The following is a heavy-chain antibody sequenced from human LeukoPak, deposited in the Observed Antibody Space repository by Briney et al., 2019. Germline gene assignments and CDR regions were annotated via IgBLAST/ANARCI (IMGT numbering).Heavy chain of an antibody. CDR2: ILDDGSNK. D-gene: IGHD3-10*01. CDR3: AKSAPVENYGSGSYYPGIDY. Sequence: GGSLRLSCAASGFTFSSYGMHWVRQAPGKGLEWVAFILDDGSNKYYADSVKGRFTISRDNSKNTLYLQMNSLRAEDTAVYYCAKSAPVENYGSGSYYPGIDYWGQGTLVTVSS. J-gene: IGHJ4*02. CDR1: GFTFSSYG. V-gene: IGHV3-30*02.